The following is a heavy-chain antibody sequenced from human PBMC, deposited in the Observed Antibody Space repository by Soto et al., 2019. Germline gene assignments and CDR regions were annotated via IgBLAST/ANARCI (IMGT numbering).Heavy chain of an antibody. D-gene: IGHD6-13*01. Sequence: ASVKVSCKASSYTFTSYGISWVRQAPGQGLEWMGWISAYNGNTNYAQKLQGRVTMTTDTSTSTAYMELRSLRSDDTAVYYCARDLAASSWYHTYYYYGMDVWGQGTTVTVPS. CDR1: SYTFTSYG. CDR2: ISAYNGNT. J-gene: IGHJ6*02. CDR3: ARDLAASSWYHTYYYYGMDV. V-gene: IGHV1-18*01.